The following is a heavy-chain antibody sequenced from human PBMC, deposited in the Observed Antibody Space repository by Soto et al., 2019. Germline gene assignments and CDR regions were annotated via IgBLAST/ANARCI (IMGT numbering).Heavy chain of an antibody. CDR1: GGSISSGGYS. CDR2: IYHSGST. V-gene: IGHV4-30-2*01. CDR3: ARVPYP. J-gene: IGHJ5*02. Sequence: SETLSLTCAVSGGSISSGGYSWSWIRQPPGKGLERIAYIYHSGSTYYNPSLKSRVTISVDRSKNQFSLKLSSMTAADTAVYYCARVPYPRGQGTLVTVSS.